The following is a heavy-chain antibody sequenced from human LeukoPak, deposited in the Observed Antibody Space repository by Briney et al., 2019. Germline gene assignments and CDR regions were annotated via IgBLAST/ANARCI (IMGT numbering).Heavy chain of an antibody. CDR3: AREYSSSSGRLFDY. CDR2: IYYSGST. J-gene: IGHJ4*02. Sequence: SETLSLTCTVSGGSISSSSYYWGWIRQPPGKGLEWIGSIYYSGSTYYNPSLKSRVTISVDTSKNQFSLKLSSVTAADTAVYYCAREYSSSSGRLFDYWGPGTLVTVSS. V-gene: IGHV4-39*02. D-gene: IGHD6-6*01. CDR1: GGSISSSSYY.